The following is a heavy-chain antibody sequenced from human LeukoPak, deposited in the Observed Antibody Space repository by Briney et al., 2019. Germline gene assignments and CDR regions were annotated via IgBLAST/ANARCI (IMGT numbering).Heavy chain of an antibody. CDR3: ARDRKEYYDSSGYPDY. Sequence: PGGSLRLSCVASGFTFSSYPMHWVRQAPGKGLEWVSVIYSGGSTYYADSVKGRFTISRDNAKNSLYLQMNSLRAEDTAVYYCARDRKEYYDSSGYPDYWGQGTLVTVSS. V-gene: IGHV3-66*01. CDR2: IYSGGST. D-gene: IGHD3-22*01. J-gene: IGHJ4*02. CDR1: GFTFSSYP.